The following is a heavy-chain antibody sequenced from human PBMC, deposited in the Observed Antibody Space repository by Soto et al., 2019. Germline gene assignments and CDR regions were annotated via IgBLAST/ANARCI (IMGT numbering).Heavy chain of an antibody. CDR2: IYYSGST. Sequence: SETLSLTCTVSGGSISSYYWSWIRQPPGKGLEWIGYIYYSGSTNYNPSLKSRVTISVDTSKNQFSLKLSSVTAADTAVYYCARSAFLEWSPFDYRGQGTLVTVSS. CDR1: GGSISSYY. J-gene: IGHJ4*02. V-gene: IGHV4-59*01. D-gene: IGHD3-3*01. CDR3: ARSAFLEWSPFDY.